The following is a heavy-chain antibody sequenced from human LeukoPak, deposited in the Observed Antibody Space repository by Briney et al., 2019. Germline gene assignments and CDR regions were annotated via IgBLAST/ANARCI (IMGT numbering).Heavy chain of an antibody. D-gene: IGHD6-19*01. CDR1: GVSTTNGIYY. V-gene: IGHV4-39*01. Sequence: SETLSLTCTVSGVSTTNGIYYWAWIRQSPGKGLEWIGSVHDVGSTYYNLSLRSRVTMSIDTSKNQFSLRLNSVTAADTAVYYCARHAEYNSGWHFYLDHWGQGILVTVSS. CDR2: VHDVGST. J-gene: IGHJ4*02. CDR3: ARHAEYNSGWHFYLDH.